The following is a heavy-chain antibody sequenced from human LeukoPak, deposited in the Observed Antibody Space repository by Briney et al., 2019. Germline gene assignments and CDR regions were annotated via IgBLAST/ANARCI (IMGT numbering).Heavy chain of an antibody. D-gene: IGHD6-13*01. CDR2: ITGSSDFI. CDR1: GYTFSRYP. V-gene: IGHV3-48*02. Sequence: PGGSLRLSCAASGYTFSRYPMNWVRQAPGKGLEWVSYITGSSDFIHYADSVKGGFTISGDSAKHSLYLQMNSLRDEDTAVYYCARDRSSSAAPSLSYWGQGTLVTVSS. CDR3: ARDRSSSAAPSLSY. J-gene: IGHJ4*02.